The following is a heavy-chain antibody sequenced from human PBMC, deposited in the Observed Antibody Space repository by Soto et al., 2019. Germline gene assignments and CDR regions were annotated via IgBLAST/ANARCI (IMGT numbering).Heavy chain of an antibody. CDR2: FDPEDGET. CDR3: ARYLSEMGLHDY. J-gene: IGHJ4*02. D-gene: IGHD3-9*01. V-gene: IGHV1-24*01. CDR1: GYTLTEVS. Sequence: ASVKGSCKVSGYTLTEVSMHWVRQAPGKGLEWMGGFDPEDGETIYAQKFQGRVTMTEDTSTDTAYMELRSLRSDDTAVYYCARYLSEMGLHDYWGQGTLVTVSS.